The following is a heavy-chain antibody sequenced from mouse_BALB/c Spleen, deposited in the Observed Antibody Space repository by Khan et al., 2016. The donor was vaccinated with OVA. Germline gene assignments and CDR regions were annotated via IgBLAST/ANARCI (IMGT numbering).Heavy chain of an antibody. V-gene: IGHV2-6-1*01. CDR2: IWSDGST. CDR3: ARKPYYHYYALDY. J-gene: IGHJ4*01. CDR1: GFSLTSYG. D-gene: IGHD2-10*01. Sequence: VQLQESGPGLVAPSQSLSITCTISGFSLTSYGIHWVRQPPGKGLEWLVVIWSDGSTTYNSTLKSRLSITKDNSKSPVFLKMNSLQTDDTAMYYCARKPYYHYYALDYWGQGTSVTVSS.